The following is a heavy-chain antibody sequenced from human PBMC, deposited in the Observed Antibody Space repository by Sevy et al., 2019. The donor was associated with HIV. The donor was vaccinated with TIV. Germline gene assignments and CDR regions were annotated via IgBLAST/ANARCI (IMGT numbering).Heavy chain of an antibody. CDR2: VRGSGGKR. J-gene: IGHJ3*01. D-gene: IGHD3-10*01. CDR1: GFTFSNYG. CDR3: AMRGNYYGDAFDF. Sequence: GGSLRLSCAAFGFTFSNYGMTWVRQAPGKGLEWVSSVRGSGGKRYNADSVKGRFTISRDNSKNTLYLQMNSLRAEDTAVYYCAMRGNYYGDAFDFWGQGTVVTVSS. V-gene: IGHV3-23*01.